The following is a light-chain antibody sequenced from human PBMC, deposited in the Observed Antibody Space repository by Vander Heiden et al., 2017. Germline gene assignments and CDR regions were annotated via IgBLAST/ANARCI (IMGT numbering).Light chain of an antibody. CDR3: SSYAGGYTYV. Sequence: QSALTQPPSASGSPGQSVTISCPGTSSDIGSYNYVSWYQQHPGEAPKLIIFEVNKRPSGVPDRFSGSKSGNTASLTVSGLQPEDEADYFCSSYAGGYTYVFGTGTTVTVL. J-gene: IGLJ1*01. V-gene: IGLV2-8*01. CDR1: SSDIGSYNY. CDR2: EVN.